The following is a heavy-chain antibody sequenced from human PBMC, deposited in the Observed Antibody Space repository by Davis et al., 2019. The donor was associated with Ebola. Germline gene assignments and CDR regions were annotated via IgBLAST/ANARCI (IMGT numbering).Heavy chain of an antibody. D-gene: IGHD2-2*01. CDR1: GFTFSTYG. J-gene: IGHJ6*02. CDR3: AKDFGYAVIPTAMGSLGMDV. CDR2: MSDDGDYK. V-gene: IGHV3-30*18. Sequence: GESLKISCAASGFTFSTYGMHWVRQAPGKGLGWVAVMSDDGDYKNYADSVKGRFTISRDNSKNTLYLQMNSLRAEDTAVYYCAKDFGYAVIPTAMGSLGMDVWGQGTTVTVTS.